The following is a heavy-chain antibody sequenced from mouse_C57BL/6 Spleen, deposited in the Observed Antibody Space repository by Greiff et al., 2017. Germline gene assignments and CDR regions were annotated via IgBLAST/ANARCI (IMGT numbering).Heavy chain of an antibody. CDR3: ALSNLYAMDY. CDR2: IDPANGDT. D-gene: IGHD2-5*01. Sequence: EVQLQQSVAELVRPGASVKLSCTASGFNIKNTYMHWVKQRPEQGLEWIGRIDPANGDTKYAPKFQGQATITADTSSNTAYLQLSSLTSADPAFYYCALSNLYAMDYWGQGTSVTVSS. J-gene: IGHJ4*01. V-gene: IGHV14-3*01. CDR1: GFNIKNTY.